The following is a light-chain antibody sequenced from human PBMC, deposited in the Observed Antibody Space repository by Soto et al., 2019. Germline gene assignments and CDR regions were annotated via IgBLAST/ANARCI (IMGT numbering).Light chain of an antibody. V-gene: IGLV1-44*01. CDR3: SAWDASLSAIL. Sequence: QSVLSQPPSASGTPGQTVTISCSGRSSNIGSNIVNWYQQLPGTAPKLLIYNNDHRPSGVADRFSGSKSGTSASLAISGLQSEDEADYYFSAWDASLSAILFGGGTKLTVL. CDR1: SSNIGSNI. J-gene: IGLJ3*02. CDR2: NND.